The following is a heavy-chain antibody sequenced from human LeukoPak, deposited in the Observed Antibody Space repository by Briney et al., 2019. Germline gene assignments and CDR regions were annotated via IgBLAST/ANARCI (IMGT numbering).Heavy chain of an antibody. V-gene: IGHV3-15*07. D-gene: IGHD5-24*01. Sequence: WMNWVRQAPGKGLEWVGRIKSRIDGGTTDYAAPAKGRFTISRDDSKNTVYLQMISLKTEDTAMYYCATQRRDGYNYAFDFWGQGALVTVSS. CDR3: ATQRRDGYNYAFDF. J-gene: IGHJ4*02. CDR2: IKSRIDGGTT.